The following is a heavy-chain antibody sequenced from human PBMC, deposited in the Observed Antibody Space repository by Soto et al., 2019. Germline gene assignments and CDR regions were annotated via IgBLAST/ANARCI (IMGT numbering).Heavy chain of an antibody. CDR3: ARKSLSNFNWFDP. J-gene: IGHJ5*02. D-gene: IGHD4-4*01. CDR1: GYTFTNYG. Sequence: QLQLVQSGTELKQPGASVKVSCKASGYTFTNYGITWVRQAPGQGLEWMGWINADYGNTNYEQKFQGRVTMTTDTSTNTAYMELRSLRSDDTAVYYCARKSLSNFNWFDPWGQGTLVTVSS. CDR2: INADYGNT. V-gene: IGHV1-18*04.